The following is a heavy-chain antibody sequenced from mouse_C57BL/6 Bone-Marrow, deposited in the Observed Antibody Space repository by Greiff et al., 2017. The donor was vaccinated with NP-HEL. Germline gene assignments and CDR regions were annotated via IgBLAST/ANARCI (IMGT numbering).Heavy chain of an antibody. D-gene: IGHD2-1*01. CDR3: ARRVYYGDY. J-gene: IGHJ2*01. Sequence: QVQLQQSGPELVKPGASVKISCKASGYAFSSSWMNWVKQRPGKGLEWIGRIYPGDGDTNYNGKFKGKATLTADKSSSTAYMQLSSLTSEDSAVYFCARRVYYGDYWGQGTTLTVSS. CDR1: GYAFSSSW. V-gene: IGHV1-82*01. CDR2: IYPGDGDT.